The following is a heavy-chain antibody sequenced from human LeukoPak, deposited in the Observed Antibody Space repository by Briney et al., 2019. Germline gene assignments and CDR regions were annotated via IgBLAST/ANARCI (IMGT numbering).Heavy chain of an antibody. CDR3: ASPTPYYDSGAYIL. CDR2: IIPIFGTA. Sequence: SVKVSCKASGGTFSSYAISWVRQAPGQGLEWMGRIIPIFGTANHAQKFQGRVTITTDESTSTAYMELSSLRSEDTAVYYCASPTPYYDSGAYILWGQGTLVTVSS. D-gene: IGHD3-22*01. V-gene: IGHV1-69*05. J-gene: IGHJ4*02. CDR1: GGTFSSYA.